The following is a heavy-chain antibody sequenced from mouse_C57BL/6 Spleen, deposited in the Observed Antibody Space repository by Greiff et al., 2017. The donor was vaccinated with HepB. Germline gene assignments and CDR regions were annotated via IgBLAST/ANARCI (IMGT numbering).Heavy chain of an antibody. CDR1: GFTFSSYA. V-gene: IGHV5-4*01. J-gene: IGHJ2*01. D-gene: IGHD2-5*01. Sequence: EVNVVESGGGLVKPGGSLKLSCAASGFTFSSYAMSWVRQTPEKRLEWVATISDGGSYTYYPDNVKGRFTISRDNAKNNLYLQMSHLKSEDTAMYYCARDQSKRVYFDYWGQGTTLTVSS. CDR3: ARDQSKRVYFDY. CDR2: ISDGGSYT.